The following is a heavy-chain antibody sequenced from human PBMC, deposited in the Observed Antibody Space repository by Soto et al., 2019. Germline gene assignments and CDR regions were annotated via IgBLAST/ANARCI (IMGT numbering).Heavy chain of an antibody. D-gene: IGHD6-6*01. CDR1: GYTFTSYD. Sequence: QVPLVQSGAEVKKPGASVKVSCKASGYTFTSYDINWVRQATGQGLEWMGWMNPNSGNTGYAQKFQGRVTTTRNTSISTAYMELSSLRSEDTAVYYCARRRQLARNWFDPWGQGTLVTVSS. J-gene: IGHJ5*02. V-gene: IGHV1-8*01. CDR2: MNPNSGNT. CDR3: ARRRQLARNWFDP.